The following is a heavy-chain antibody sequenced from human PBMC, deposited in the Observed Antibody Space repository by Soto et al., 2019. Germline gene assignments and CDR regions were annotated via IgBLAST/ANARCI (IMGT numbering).Heavy chain of an antibody. CDR2: IKQDGSEK. J-gene: IGHJ4*02. CDR1: GFTFSSYW. V-gene: IGHV3-7*01. D-gene: IGHD4-17*01. Sequence: VQLVESGGGLVQPGGSLRLSCAASGFTFSSYWMSWVRQAPGKGLEWVANIKQDGSEKYYVDSVKGRFTISRDNAKNSLYLQMNSLRAEDTAVYYCAREAGDYVYYFDYWGQGTLVTVSS. CDR3: AREAGDYVYYFDY.